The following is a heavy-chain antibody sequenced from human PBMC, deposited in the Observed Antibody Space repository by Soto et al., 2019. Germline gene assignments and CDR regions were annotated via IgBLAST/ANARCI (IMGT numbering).Heavy chain of an antibody. J-gene: IGHJ3*02. CDR1: GFTVSSNY. V-gene: IGHV3-53*01. D-gene: IGHD3-22*01. CDR2: IYSGGST. Sequence: EVQLVESGGGLIQPGGSLRLSCAASGFTVSSNYMSWVRQAPGKGLEWVSVIYSGGSTYYADSVKGRFTISGDNSKDPLNLHMNSLRAADTAVYYCARNYHSTAGGAFDIWSQGTMVTVSS. CDR3: ARNYHSTAGGAFDI.